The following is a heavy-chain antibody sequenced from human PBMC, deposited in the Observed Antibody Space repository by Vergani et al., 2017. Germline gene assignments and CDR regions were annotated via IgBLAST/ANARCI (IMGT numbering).Heavy chain of an antibody. CDR2: ISGSGGST. D-gene: IGHD3-16*02. J-gene: IGHJ4*02. CDR1: GFTFSSYA. CDR3: AKIQGRGGAYYDYIRGSYRDDDY. Sequence: EVQLLESGGGLVQPGGSLRLSCAASGFTFSSYAMSWVRQAPGKGLEWVSAISGSGGSTYYADSVKGRFTISRDNSKNTLYLQMNSLRAEDTAVYYCAKIQGRGGAYYDYIRGSYRDDDYWGQGTLVTVSS. V-gene: IGHV3-23*01.